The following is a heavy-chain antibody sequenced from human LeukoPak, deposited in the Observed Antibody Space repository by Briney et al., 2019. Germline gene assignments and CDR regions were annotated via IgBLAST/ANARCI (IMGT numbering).Heavy chain of an antibody. D-gene: IGHD6-19*01. Sequence: PGGSLRLSCAASGFTFNTYTMNWVRQAPGKGREWVSYISGSSGIIDYADSVRGRFTISRDNAKNSLYLQMNSLRAEDTAVYYCAKKSLAVAGPSHFDYWGQGTLVTVSS. CDR2: ISGSSGII. CDR3: AKKSLAVAGPSHFDY. CDR1: GFTFNTYT. V-gene: IGHV3-48*01. J-gene: IGHJ4*02.